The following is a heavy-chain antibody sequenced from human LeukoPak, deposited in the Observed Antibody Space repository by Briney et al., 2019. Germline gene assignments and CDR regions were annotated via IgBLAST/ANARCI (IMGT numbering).Heavy chain of an antibody. J-gene: IGHJ4*02. CDR1: GYSFTGYY. Sequence: ASVKISCKASGYSFTGYYMHWVRQAPGQGLEWMGWINPNSGGTNYAQKFQGRVTMTRDTSISTAYMELSRLRSDDTAVYYCAKAYCGGDCYPLWGQGTLVTVSS. CDR3: AKAYCGGDCYPL. V-gene: IGHV1-2*02. D-gene: IGHD2-21*02. CDR2: INPNSGGT.